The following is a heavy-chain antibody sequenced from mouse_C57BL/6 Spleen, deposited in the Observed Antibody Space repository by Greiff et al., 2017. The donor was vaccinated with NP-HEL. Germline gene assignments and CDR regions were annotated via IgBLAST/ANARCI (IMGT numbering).Heavy chain of an antibody. V-gene: IGHV1-82*01. D-gene: IGHD2-1*01. Sequence: QVQLQQSGPELVKPGASVKISCKASGYAFSSSWMNWVEQRPGKGLEWIGRIYPGDGDTNYNGKFKGKATLTADKSSSTAYMQLSSLTSEDSAVYFCASYYGNYEDYWGQGTTLTVSS. J-gene: IGHJ2*01. CDR2: IYPGDGDT. CDR3: ASYYGNYEDY. CDR1: GYAFSSSW.